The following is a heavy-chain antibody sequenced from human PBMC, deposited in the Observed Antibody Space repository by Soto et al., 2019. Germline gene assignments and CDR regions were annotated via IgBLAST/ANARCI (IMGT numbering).Heavy chain of an antibody. V-gene: IGHV5-51*01. J-gene: IGHJ6*02. Sequence: GECLKISCKGSGYTFTNYWIGWVRQMPGKGLEWMGIIYPGDSDTKYNPSFQGQVTISADKSITTTYLRWTSLKASDTAIYYCAASIFYYGMDVWGQRTTVTVS. CDR2: IYPGDSDT. CDR3: AASIFYYGMDV. CDR1: GYTFTNYW.